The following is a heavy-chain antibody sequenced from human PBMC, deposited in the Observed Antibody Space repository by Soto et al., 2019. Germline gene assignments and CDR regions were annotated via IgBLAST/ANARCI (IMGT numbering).Heavy chain of an antibody. J-gene: IGHJ3*02. CDR3: AKDNDYGTNEDAFDI. CDR1: GFAFDDYA. D-gene: IGHD4-17*01. V-gene: IGHV3-9*01. CDR2: ISWNGGSI. Sequence: EVHLVESGGGLVQPGRSLRLSCAASGFAFDDYAMHWVRQAPGKGLEWVSGISWNGGSIGYADSVKGRFTISRDNAKNSLYLQMNSLRVEDTALYYCAKDNDYGTNEDAFDIWGQGTMVTVSS.